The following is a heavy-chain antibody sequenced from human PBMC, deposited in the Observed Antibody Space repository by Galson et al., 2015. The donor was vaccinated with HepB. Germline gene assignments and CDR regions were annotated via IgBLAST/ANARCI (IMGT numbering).Heavy chain of an antibody. V-gene: IGHV3-30-3*01. CDR3: ARAEGVVVINGAFDI. CDR2: ISYDGSNK. J-gene: IGHJ3*02. D-gene: IGHD3-22*01. CDR1: GFTFSSYA. Sequence: SLRLSCAASGFTFSSYAMHWVRQAPGKGLEWVAVISYDGSNKYYADSVKGRFTISRDNSKNTLYLQMNSLRAEDTAVYYCARAEGVVVINGAFDIWGQGTMVTVSS.